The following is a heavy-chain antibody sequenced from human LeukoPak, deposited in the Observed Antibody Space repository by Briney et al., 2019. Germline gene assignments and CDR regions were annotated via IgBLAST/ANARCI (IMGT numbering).Heavy chain of an antibody. CDR1: CGSFSGYY. J-gene: IGHJ6*03. V-gene: IGHV4-34*01. CDR2: INHSGST. D-gene: IGHD3-22*01. Sequence: SETLSLTCAVYCGSFSGYYWSWIRQPPGKGLEWIGEINHSGSTNYNPSLKSRVTISVDTSKNQFSLKLSSVTAADTAVYYCARGRYYYDSSGYYPGYYMDVWGKGTTVTVS. CDR3: ARGRYYYDSSGYYPGYYMDV.